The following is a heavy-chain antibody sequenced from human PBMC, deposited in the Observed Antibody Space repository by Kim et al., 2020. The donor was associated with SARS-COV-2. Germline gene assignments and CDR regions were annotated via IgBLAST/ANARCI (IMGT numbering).Heavy chain of an antibody. Sequence: ADSVKGRFTISRDNSKSTLYLQMNSLRAEDTAVYYCANGPSPTVTTWFDYWGQGTLVTVSS. CDR3: ANGPSPTVTTWFDY. D-gene: IGHD4-17*01. V-gene: IGHV3-30*02. J-gene: IGHJ4*02.